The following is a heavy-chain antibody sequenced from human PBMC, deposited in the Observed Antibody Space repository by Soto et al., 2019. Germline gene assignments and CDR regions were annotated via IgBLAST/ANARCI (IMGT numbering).Heavy chain of an antibody. D-gene: IGHD6-13*01. CDR2: INPSGGST. Sequence: ASVKVSCKASGYTFTSYYMHWVRQAPGQGLEWMGIINPSGGSTSYAQKFQGRVTITADESTSTAYMELSGLRSEDTAVYYCARLYSGVAAAVAYWGQGTLVTVSS. CDR1: GYTFTSYY. J-gene: IGHJ4*02. V-gene: IGHV1-46*01. CDR3: ARLYSGVAAAVAY.